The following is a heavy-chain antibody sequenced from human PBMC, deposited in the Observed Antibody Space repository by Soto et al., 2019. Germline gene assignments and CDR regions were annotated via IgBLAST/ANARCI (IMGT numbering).Heavy chain of an antibody. Sequence: QVQLVESGGGVVQPGRSLRLSCAASGFTFSSYGMHWVRQAPGKGLEWVAVISYDGSNKYYADSVKGRFTISRDNSKNTLYLQMNSLRAEYTAVYYCAKEVWNYYDSSGYYGPPDYWGQGTLVTVSS. CDR1: GFTFSSYG. J-gene: IGHJ4*02. CDR3: AKEVWNYYDSSGYYGPPDY. D-gene: IGHD3-22*01. CDR2: ISYDGSNK. V-gene: IGHV3-30*18.